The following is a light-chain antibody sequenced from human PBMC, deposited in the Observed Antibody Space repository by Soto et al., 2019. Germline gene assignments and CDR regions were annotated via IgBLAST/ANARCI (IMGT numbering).Light chain of an antibody. Sequence: EVVLTQTRCTLSLSPGERATLSCRASQSVSSNYLAWYQQKPGQAPRLLIYGASIRATATPDRFSGSVSGSDFILTINRLEPEDFAVYYCQQYGSSHTLGQRRLLEIK. CDR3: QQYGSSHT. CDR2: GAS. V-gene: IGKV3-20*01. J-gene: IGKJ5*01. CDR1: QSVSSNY.